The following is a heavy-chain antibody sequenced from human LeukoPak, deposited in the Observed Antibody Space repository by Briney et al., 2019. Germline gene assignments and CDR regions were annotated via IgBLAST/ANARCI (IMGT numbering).Heavy chain of an antibody. V-gene: IGHV4-34*01. D-gene: IGHD1-1*01. CDR1: GGSISSYY. Sequence: SETLPLTCTVSGGSISSYYWSWIRQPPGKGLEWIGEINHSGSTNYNPSLKSRVTISVDKSKNQFSLKLSSVTAADTAVYYCARTTFEYYYGMDVWGQGTTVTVSS. CDR2: INHSGST. CDR3: ARTTFEYYYGMDV. J-gene: IGHJ6*02.